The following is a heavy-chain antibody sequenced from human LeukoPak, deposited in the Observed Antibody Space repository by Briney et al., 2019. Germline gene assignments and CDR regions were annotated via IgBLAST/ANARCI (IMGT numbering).Heavy chain of an antibody. J-gene: IGHJ5*02. D-gene: IGHD6-13*01. CDR3: ARSRGYAPSIAVAGTRWFDP. V-gene: IGHV4-39*07. CDR2: IYYSGST. CDR1: GGSISSSSYY. Sequence: PSETLSLTCTVSGGSISSSSYYWGWIRQPPGKGLEWIGSIYYSGSTYYNPSLKSRVTISVDTSKNQFSLKLSSVTAADTAVYYCARSRGYAPSIAVAGTRWFDPWGQGTLVTVSS.